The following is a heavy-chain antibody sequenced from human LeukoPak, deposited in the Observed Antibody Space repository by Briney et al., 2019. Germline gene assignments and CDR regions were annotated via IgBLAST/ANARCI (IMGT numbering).Heavy chain of an antibody. CDR1: AYTFSNYD. Sequence: ASVKVSCKASAYTFSNYDIHWVRQATGQGLEWMGWIDPNSGNTGYAQKFQGRVTITWDTSITTAYMELSSLRSEDTAVYYCARGHGSGTYHNVWVDPWGQGTLVTVSS. CDR2: IDPNSGNT. J-gene: IGHJ5*02. D-gene: IGHD3-10*01. CDR3: ARGHGSGTYHNVWVDP. V-gene: IGHV1-8*03.